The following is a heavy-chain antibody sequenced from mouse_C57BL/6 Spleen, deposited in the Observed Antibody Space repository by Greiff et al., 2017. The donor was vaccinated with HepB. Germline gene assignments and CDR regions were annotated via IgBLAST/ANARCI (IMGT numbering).Heavy chain of an antibody. D-gene: IGHD4-1*01. J-gene: IGHJ3*01. CDR3: ARGWDKAWFAY. CDR2: IYPRSGNT. Sequence: VQLKESGAELARPGASVKLSCKASGYTFTSYGISWVKQRTGQGLEWIGEIYPRSGNTYYNEKFKGKATLTADKSSSTAYMELRSLTSEDSAVYFCARGWDKAWFAYWGQGTLVTVSA. V-gene: IGHV1-81*01. CDR1: GYTFTSYG.